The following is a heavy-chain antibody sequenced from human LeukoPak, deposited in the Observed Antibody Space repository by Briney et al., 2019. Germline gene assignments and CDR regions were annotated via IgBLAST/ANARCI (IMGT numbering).Heavy chain of an antibody. D-gene: IGHD6-6*01. V-gene: IGHV3-66*01. Sequence: GGSLRLSCAASGFTVSSNYMSWVRQAPGKGLEWVSVIYSGGSTYYADSVKGRFTTSRDNSKNTLYLQMNSLRAEDTAVYYGARDQGSSSEVWGQGTLVSVSS. CDR2: IYSGGST. CDR3: ARDQGSSSEV. CDR1: GFTVSSNY. J-gene: IGHJ4*02.